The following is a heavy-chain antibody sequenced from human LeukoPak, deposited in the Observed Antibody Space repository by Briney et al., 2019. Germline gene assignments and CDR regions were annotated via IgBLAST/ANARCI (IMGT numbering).Heavy chain of an antibody. V-gene: IGHV3-23*01. J-gene: IGHJ4*02. Sequence: GGSLRLSCAAPGVASTTYAINWVRQAPGEGLEWVSSISGSGGSSYYAESVRGRFTISRDNHKNTLYLQMNSLRADDTAVYYCSKSRPGGWYRFDYWGQGTLVTVSS. CDR1: GVASTTYA. CDR2: ISGSGGSS. CDR3: SKSRPGGWYRFDY. D-gene: IGHD6-19*01.